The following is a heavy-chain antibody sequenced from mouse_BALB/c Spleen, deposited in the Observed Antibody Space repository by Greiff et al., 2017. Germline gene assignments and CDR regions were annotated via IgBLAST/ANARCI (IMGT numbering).Heavy chain of an antibody. Sequence: EVKLVESGGGLVKPGGSLKLSCAASGFTFSSYAMSWVRQSPEKRLEWVAEISSGGSYTYYPETVTGRFTISRDNAKNTLYLEMSSLRSEDTAMYYCARGGGSYFDVWGAGTTVTVSS. CDR3: ARGGGSYFDV. CDR2: ISSGGSYT. V-gene: IGHV5-9-4*01. J-gene: IGHJ1*01. CDR1: GFTFSSYA.